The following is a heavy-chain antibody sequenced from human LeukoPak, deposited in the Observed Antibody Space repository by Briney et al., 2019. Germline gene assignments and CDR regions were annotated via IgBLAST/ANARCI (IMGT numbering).Heavy chain of an antibody. CDR3: ARVSCSSTSCYAQYGMDV. D-gene: IGHD2-2*01. J-gene: IGHJ6*04. V-gene: IGHV3-21*01. CDR2: ISSSSSYI. Sequence: GGSLRLTCAASGFTFSSYSMNWVRQAPGKGLEWVACISSSSSYIYYADSVKGRSTISRDNAKNSLYLQMNSLRADDTAVYYCARVSCSSTSCYAQYGMDVWGKGTTVTVSS. CDR1: GFTFSSYS.